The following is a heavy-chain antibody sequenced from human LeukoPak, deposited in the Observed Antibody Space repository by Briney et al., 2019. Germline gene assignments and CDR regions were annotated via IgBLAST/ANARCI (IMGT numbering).Heavy chain of an antibody. D-gene: IGHD6-13*01. V-gene: IGHV3-30*04. CDR2: ISTDGRDI. J-gene: IGHJ4*02. CDR1: GFTFSRYP. Sequence: PGGSLRLSCAASGFTFSRYPMQWVRQAPGKGLEWVAVISTDGRDIKYADSVKGRFTISRDNSKNTLSLQMNGLRGDDTAIYYCARDAQIAAAAYYFDYWGQGSLVGVSS. CDR3: ARDAQIAAAAYYFDY.